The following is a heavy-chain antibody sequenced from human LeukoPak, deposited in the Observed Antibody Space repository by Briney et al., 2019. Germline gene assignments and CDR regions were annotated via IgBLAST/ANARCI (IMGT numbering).Heavy chain of an antibody. CDR2: IKQDGSEK. CDR3: ARDRGGIGYYMDV. D-gene: IGHD3-16*02. J-gene: IGHJ6*03. Sequence: GGSLRLSCAASGFTFSSYGMHWVRQAPGKGLEWVANIKQDGSEKYYVDSVKGRFTISRDNAKNSLYLQMNSLRAEDTAVYYCARDRGGIGYYMDVWGKGTTVTVSS. CDR1: GFTFSSYG. V-gene: IGHV3-7*01.